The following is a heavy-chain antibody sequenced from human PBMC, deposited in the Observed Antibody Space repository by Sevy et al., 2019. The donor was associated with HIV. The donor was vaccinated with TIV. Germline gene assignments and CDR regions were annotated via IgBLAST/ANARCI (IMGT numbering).Heavy chain of an antibody. V-gene: IGHV3-48*01. J-gene: IGHJ3*02. D-gene: IGHD3-16*01. CDR2: ITTSGGTI. CDR3: ARDKMGGSFDI. Sequence: GGSLRLSCAASGFTFSSYDMNWVRQAPGKGLEWVSFITTSGGTIYYAGSVKGRFTVSRDSAENSLYLQMNSLRVEDTAVYYCARDKMGGSFDIWGQGTMVTVSS. CDR1: GFTFSSYD.